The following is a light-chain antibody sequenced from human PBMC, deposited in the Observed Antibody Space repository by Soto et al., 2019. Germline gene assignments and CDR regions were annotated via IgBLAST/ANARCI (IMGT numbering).Light chain of an antibody. CDR1: SSNIGSHT. CDR3: ATWDGSLNWV. J-gene: IGLJ3*02. CDR2: SNN. Sequence: QSVLTQPPSASGTPGQRVTISCSGSSSNIGSHTVNWYQQLPGTAPKLLIYSNNLRPSGVPDRFSGSKSGTSASLAISGLQSEDGADYYCATWDGSLNWVFGGGTKLTVL. V-gene: IGLV1-44*01.